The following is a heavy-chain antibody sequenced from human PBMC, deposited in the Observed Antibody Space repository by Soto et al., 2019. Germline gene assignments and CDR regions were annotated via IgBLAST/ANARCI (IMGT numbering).Heavy chain of an antibody. CDR1: GYTFTSYG. J-gene: IGHJ5*02. D-gene: IGHD2-15*01. CDR3: AREINCSGGSCYGVDWFAP. V-gene: IGHV1-18*01. Sequence: ASVKVSCKASGYTFTSYGISWVRQAPGQGLEWMGWISAYNGNTNYAQKLQGRVTMTTDTSTSTAYMELRSLRSDDTAVYYCAREINCSGGSCYGVDWFAPWGQGTLVTVSS. CDR2: ISAYNGNT.